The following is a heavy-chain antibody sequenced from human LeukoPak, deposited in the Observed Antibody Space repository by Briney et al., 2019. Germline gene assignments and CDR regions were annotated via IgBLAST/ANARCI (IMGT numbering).Heavy chain of an antibody. CDR1: GFTFSIFG. CDR2: IWYDGSNK. V-gene: IGHV3-33*01. Sequence: PGRSLRLSCAASGFTFSIFGMHWVRQAPGKGLEWVAAIWYDGSNKYYADSVKGRFTISRDNSKNTLYLQMNSLRAEDTAVYYCARDPHEDYGDSYYGMDVWGQGTTVTVSS. D-gene: IGHD4-17*01. CDR3: ARDPHEDYGDSYYGMDV. J-gene: IGHJ6*02.